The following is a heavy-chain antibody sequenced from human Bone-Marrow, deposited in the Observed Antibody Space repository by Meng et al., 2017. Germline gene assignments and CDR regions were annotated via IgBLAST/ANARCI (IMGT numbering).Heavy chain of an antibody. CDR2: INHSGST. D-gene: IGHD3-3*01. Sequence: QVQLQQWGAGPLKPSETLSLTCAVYGGSFSGYYWSWIRQPPGKGLEWIGEINHSGSTNYNPSLKSRVTISVDTSKNQFSLKLSSVTAADTAVYYCARAAYDIWSGYAPWGQGSLVTVSS. J-gene: IGHJ5*02. CDR1: GGSFSGYY. V-gene: IGHV4-34*01. CDR3: ARAAYDIWSGYAP.